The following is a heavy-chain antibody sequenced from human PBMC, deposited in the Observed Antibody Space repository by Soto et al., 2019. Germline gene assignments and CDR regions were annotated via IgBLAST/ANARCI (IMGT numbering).Heavy chain of an antibody. V-gene: IGHV3-7*01. CDR3: ARGNWNYYYGFDV. D-gene: IGHD1-20*01. Sequence: PVGSLRLSCAASGFTFSDYYMTWVRQAPGKGPEWVANIKPDGSEQYYVDSVKGRFTISRDNANNSLYLQMNSLRAEDTAVYFCARGNWNYYYGFDVWGQGTTVTVSS. CDR2: IKPDGSEQ. J-gene: IGHJ6*02. CDR1: GFTFSDYY.